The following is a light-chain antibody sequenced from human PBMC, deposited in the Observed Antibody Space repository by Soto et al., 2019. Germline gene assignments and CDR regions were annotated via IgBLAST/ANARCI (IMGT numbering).Light chain of an antibody. V-gene: IGLV2-14*01. Sequence: QSVLTQPASVSESPGRPISIPCTGTSSDIGGYNYVSWYQQHPGKAPKLMIYDVSNRPSGVSNRFFGSKSGNTASLTISGLQAEDEADYYCSSYTSSGAVVFGGGTKLTV. CDR3: SSYTSSGAVV. CDR1: SSDIGGYNY. J-gene: IGLJ2*01. CDR2: DVS.